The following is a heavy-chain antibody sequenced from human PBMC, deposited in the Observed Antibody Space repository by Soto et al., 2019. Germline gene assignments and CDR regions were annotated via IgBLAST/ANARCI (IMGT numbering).Heavy chain of an antibody. J-gene: IGHJ6*02. CDR2: IDHSDSDT. CDR1: VYSLTSYW. V-gene: IGHV5-10-1*01. D-gene: IGHD5-12*01. Sequence: PGESLKISCTASVYSLTSYWISWVRQMPGTVLEWRGRIDHSDSDTNSSPSFQGHVTIAADKSISTPSLQWSSLKASDTAMYYCARHSDSGYDYYYYRMDVWAQGTTVTATS. CDR3: ARHSDSGYDYYYYRMDV.